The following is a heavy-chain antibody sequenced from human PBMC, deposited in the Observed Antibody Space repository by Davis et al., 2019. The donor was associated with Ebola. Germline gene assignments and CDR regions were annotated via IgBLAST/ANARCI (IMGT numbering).Heavy chain of an antibody. CDR1: GFTFSSYA. CDR2: ISSNGGST. V-gene: IGHV3-64D*06. Sequence: GGSLRLSCSASGFTFSSYAMHWVRQAPGQGLEYVSAISSNGGSTYYADSVKGRFTISRDNSKNTLYLQMSSLRAEDTAVYYCVKRNYDFSLDYWGQGTLVTVSS. CDR3: VKRNYDFSLDY. J-gene: IGHJ4*02. D-gene: IGHD3-3*01.